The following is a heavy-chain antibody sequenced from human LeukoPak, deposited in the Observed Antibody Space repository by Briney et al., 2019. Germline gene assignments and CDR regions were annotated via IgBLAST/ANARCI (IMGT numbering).Heavy chain of an antibody. J-gene: IGHJ6*02. CDR1: GFTFSSYA. Sequence: GGSLRLSCAASGFTFSSYAMHWVRQAPGKGLEWVAVISYDGSNKYYADSAKGRFTTSRDNSKNTLYLQMNSLRAEDTAVYYCARARWLQFADGMDVWGQGTTVTVSS. D-gene: IGHD5-24*01. CDR3: ARARWLQFADGMDV. V-gene: IGHV3-30*04. CDR2: ISYDGSNK.